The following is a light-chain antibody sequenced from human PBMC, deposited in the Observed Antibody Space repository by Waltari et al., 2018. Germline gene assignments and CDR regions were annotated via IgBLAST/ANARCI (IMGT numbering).Light chain of an antibody. CDR2: EVT. J-gene: IGLJ1*01. Sequence: QSALTQPPSASGSPGPSVTISCTGTSGDVGDHNFVSWYQQHPGKAPQLIIYEVTERPSGGPDRFSGSKSGNTASLTVSGLQAEDEADYFCSSHAGSNNFVFGSGTKVSVL. CDR3: SSHAGSNNFV. V-gene: IGLV2-8*01. CDR1: SGDVGDHNF.